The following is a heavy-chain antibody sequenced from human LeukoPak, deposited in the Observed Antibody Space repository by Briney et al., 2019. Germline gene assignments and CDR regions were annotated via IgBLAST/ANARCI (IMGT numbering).Heavy chain of an antibody. CDR3: AKDTSDGYNAFDI. CDR1: GFTFDDYA. D-gene: IGHD5-24*01. CDR2: ISWNSGSI. Sequence: GRSLRLSCAASGFTFDDYAMHWVRQAPGKGLEWVSGISWNSGSIGYADSVKGRFTISRDNAKNSLYLQMNSLRAEDMALYYCAKDTSDGYNAFDIWGQGTMVTVSS. V-gene: IGHV3-9*03. J-gene: IGHJ3*02.